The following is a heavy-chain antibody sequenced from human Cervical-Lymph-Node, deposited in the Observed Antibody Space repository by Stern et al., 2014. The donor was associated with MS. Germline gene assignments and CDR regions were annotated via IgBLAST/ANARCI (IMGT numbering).Heavy chain of an antibody. CDR3: ARMAYSNIYYAGLDI. V-gene: IGHV1-2*02. D-gene: IGHD6-13*01. CDR1: GYIFTAYY. J-gene: IGHJ3*02. Sequence: VQLVESGAEVKKPGASVKVSCTAAGYIFTAYYIHWPRQAPGQGLVWLGWIDPDRGGTNYAQKFQGRVTMTRDTSISTAYMELTSPTSDDTAVYYCARMAYSNIYYAGLDIWGQGTMVTVSS. CDR2: IDPDRGGT.